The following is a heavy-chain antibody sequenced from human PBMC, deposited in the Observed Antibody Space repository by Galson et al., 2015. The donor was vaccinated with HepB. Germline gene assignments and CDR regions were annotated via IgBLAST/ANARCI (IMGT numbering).Heavy chain of an antibody. D-gene: IGHD2-2*01. CDR3: SRGAVPAANAPFDY. V-gene: IGHV1-69*10. J-gene: IGHJ4*02. Sequence: VKVSCKASGGTFSTYAVNWVRQATGQGLEWMGRILPIRDIANYAQKFQGRVAITADKSTSTAYMELTNLRSEDTALYYCSRGAVPAANAPFDYWGQGTLVTVSS. CDR1: GGTFSTYA. CDR2: ILPIRDIA.